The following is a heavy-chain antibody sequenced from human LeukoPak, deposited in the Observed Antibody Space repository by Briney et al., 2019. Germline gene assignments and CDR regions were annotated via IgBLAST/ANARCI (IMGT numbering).Heavy chain of an antibody. CDR2: INHSGST. V-gene: IGHV4-34*01. CDR3: ARAPRIRDFWSGAYYYFDY. J-gene: IGHJ4*02. D-gene: IGHD3-3*01. Sequence: PSETLSLTCAVYSGSFSGYYWSWIRQPPGKGLEWIGEINHSGSTNYNPSLKSRVTISVDTSKNQFSLKLSSVTAADTAVYYCARAPRIRDFWSGAYYYFDYWGQGTLVTVSS. CDR1: SGSFSGYY.